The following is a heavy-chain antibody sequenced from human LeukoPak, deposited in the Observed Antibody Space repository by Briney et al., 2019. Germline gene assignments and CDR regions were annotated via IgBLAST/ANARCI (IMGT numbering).Heavy chain of an antibody. CDR1: GFTFSSYA. D-gene: IGHD3-22*01. J-gene: IGHJ4*02. CDR2: ISGSGGST. CDR3: AKYIEDDSSGYYYYFDY. V-gene: IGHV3-23*01. Sequence: GGSLRLSCAASGFTFSSYAMSWVRQAPGKGLEWVSAISGSGGSTYYADSVKGRFTISRDNSKNTLYLQMNSLRAKDTAVYYCAKYIEDDSSGYYYYFDYWGQGTLVTVSS.